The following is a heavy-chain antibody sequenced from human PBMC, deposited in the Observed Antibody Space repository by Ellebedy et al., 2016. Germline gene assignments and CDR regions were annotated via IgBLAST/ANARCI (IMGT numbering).Heavy chain of an antibody. CDR2: MRGDGAKT. D-gene: IGHD4-17*01. CDR3: RQGHYANY. J-gene: IGHJ4*02. Sequence: GGSLRLXXAPSGLTVSSFFMGWVRQAPGKGLEWVSTMRGDGAKTHLADSVKGRFTMSRDIPKNTVYLQMNRLRAEDTAVHYCRQGHYANYWGQGTLVTVSS. CDR1: GLTVSSFF. V-gene: IGHV3-23*01.